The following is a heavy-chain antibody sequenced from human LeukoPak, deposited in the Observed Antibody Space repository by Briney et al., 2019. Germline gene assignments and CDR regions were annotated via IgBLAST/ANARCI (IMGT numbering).Heavy chain of an antibody. V-gene: IGHV3-48*04. CDR1: GFTFSSYS. Sequence: GGSLRPSCAASGFTFSSYSMNWVRQAPGKGLEWVSYISSSSSTIYYADSVKGRFTISRDNAKNSLYLQMNSLRAEDTAVYYCARAYYYDSSGYHDYWGQGTLVTVSS. J-gene: IGHJ4*02. D-gene: IGHD3-22*01. CDR2: ISSSSSTI. CDR3: ARAYYYDSSGYHDY.